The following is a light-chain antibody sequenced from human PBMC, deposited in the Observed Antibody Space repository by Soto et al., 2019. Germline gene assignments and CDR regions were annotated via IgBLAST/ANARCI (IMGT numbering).Light chain of an antibody. J-gene: IGLJ2*01. CDR1: SSNIGAGYN. V-gene: IGLV1-40*01. CDR3: QSYDSSLSGSVV. Sequence: QSVPTQPPSVSGAPGQRVTISCTGSSSNIGAGYNVHWYQQLPGTAPKLLIHANNNRPSGVPDRFSGSKSGTSASLAITGLQAEDEADYYCQSYDSSLSGSVVFGGGTKVTVL. CDR2: ANN.